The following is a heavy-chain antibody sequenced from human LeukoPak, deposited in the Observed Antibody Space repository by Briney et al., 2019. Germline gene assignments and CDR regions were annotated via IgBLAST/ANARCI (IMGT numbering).Heavy chain of an antibody. Sequence: GGSLRLSCAAPGFIFDNYAIHWVRQAPGKGLEWVSLISGDGGSTFYADSVKGRFTISRDNAKNTLYLRMNSLRAEDTAVYYCATAGNYRFDYWGQGTLVTVSS. D-gene: IGHD1-7*01. CDR1: GFIFDNYA. J-gene: IGHJ4*02. CDR2: ISGDGGST. CDR3: ATAGNYRFDY. V-gene: IGHV3-43*02.